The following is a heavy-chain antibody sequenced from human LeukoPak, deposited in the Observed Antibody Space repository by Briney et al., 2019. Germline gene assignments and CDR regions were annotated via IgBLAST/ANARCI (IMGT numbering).Heavy chain of an antibody. V-gene: IGHV5-51*01. J-gene: IGHJ4*02. CDR3: AKQPTSMVRGIIITDYYFDY. Sequence: GESLKISCKGSGYSFTSYWIGWVRQMPGKGLEWMGIIYPNDSDTRYSPSFQGQVTISADKSISAAYLQWSSLKASDTAMYYCAKQPTSMVRGIIITDYYFDYWGQGTLVTVSS. D-gene: IGHD3-10*01. CDR1: GYSFTSYW. CDR2: IYPNDSDT.